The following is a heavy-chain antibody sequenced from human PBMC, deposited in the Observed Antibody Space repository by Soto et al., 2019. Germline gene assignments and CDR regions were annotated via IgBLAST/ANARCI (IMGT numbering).Heavy chain of an antibody. CDR3: AKEGPVTNWYFDY. Sequence: QVQLVESGGGVVQPGRSLRLSCAASGFTFSNYGMHWVRQAPGKGLEWVIVISYDGNVAYYADSVKGRLTISRDNSKKPPYRQMNSLRTEGTAMYYCAKEGPVTNWYFDYWGQGTLVTVSS. CDR2: ISYDGNVA. CDR1: GFTFSNYG. V-gene: IGHV3-30*18. J-gene: IGHJ4*02. D-gene: IGHD1-1*01.